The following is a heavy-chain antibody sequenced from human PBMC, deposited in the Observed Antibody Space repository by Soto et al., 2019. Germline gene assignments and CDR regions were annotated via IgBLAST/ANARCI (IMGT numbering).Heavy chain of an antibody. CDR2: IYYSGST. Sequence: SETLSLTCAVYGGSFSGYYWSWIRQSPGKGLEWIGDIYYSGSTTYNPSLKSRVTISVDTSKNQFSLKLSSVTAADTAVYYCARDHIAAAGYNWFDPWGQGTTVTVSS. V-gene: IGHV4-34*01. D-gene: IGHD6-13*01. CDR3: ARDHIAAAGYNWFDP. CDR1: GGSFSGYY. J-gene: IGHJ5*01.